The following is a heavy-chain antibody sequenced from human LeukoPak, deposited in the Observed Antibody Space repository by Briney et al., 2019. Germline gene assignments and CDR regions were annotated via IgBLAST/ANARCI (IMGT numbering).Heavy chain of an antibody. J-gene: IGHJ4*02. CDR3: ARNPAGIGDY. V-gene: IGHV3-48*02. Sequence: GGSLRLSCAASGFTFSTYDMNWVRQAPGKGLEWVSFISSGSRIIYYADSVKGRFTVSRDNAKNSLYLQMNSLRDEDTAVYYCARNPAGIGDYWGQGTLVTVSS. CDR2: ISSGSRII. D-gene: IGHD1-26*01. CDR1: GFTFSTYD.